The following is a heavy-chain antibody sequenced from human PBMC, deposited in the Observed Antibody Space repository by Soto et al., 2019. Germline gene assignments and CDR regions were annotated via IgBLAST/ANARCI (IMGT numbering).Heavy chain of an antibody. CDR1: GYTFTGFH. D-gene: IGHD1-26*01. Sequence: GASVKVSCKASGYTFTGFHIHWVRQAPGQGLEWMGWINPNGGGRNYAQKFQGWVTMTRDTSISTAYMELSRLKSDDTAVYYCARGSVGPTPDFDYWGQGTLVTVSS. J-gene: IGHJ4*02. CDR2: INPNGGGR. CDR3: ARGSVGPTPDFDY. V-gene: IGHV1-2*04.